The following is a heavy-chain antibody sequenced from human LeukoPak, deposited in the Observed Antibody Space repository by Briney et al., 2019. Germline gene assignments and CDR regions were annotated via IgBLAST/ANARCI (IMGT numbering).Heavy chain of an antibody. Sequence: GGSLRLSCAASGFIFSSFAMSWVRQAPGKGLEWVSGFRSSDNGTHYADSVKGRFTISRDNSKNTLYLQMNSLRADDTAVYYCAREILRDGSYLIEDWGQGILVTVSS. CDR1: GFIFSSFA. CDR2: FRSSDNGT. J-gene: IGHJ4*02. CDR3: AREILRDGSYLIED. D-gene: IGHD1-26*01. V-gene: IGHV3-23*01.